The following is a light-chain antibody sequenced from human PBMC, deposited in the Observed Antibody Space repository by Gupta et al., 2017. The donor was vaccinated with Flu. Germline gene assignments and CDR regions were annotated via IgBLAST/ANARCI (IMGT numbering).Light chain of an antibody. J-gene: IGLJ1*01. V-gene: IGLV1-40*01. Sequence: TISCTGSSSNIGAGYDVHWYQQLPGTAPKLLIYGNSNRPSGVPDRFSGSKSGTSASLGITGLQAEDEADYYCQSYDSSLSVAYVFGTGTKVTVL. CDR2: GNS. CDR1: SSNIGAGYD. CDR3: QSYDSSLSVAYV.